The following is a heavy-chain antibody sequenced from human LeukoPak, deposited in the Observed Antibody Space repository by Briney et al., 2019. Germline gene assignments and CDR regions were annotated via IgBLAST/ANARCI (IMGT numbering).Heavy chain of an antibody. V-gene: IGHV3-7*01. CDR3: ARDRGLFWNYFDY. J-gene: IGHJ4*02. CDR2: IKQDGSEK. D-gene: IGHD3-3*01. Sequence: QAGGSLRLSCAASGFTFSSYWMSWVRQAPGKGLEWVANIKQDGSEKYYVDSVKGRFTISRDNAKNSLYLQMNSLRAEDTAVYYCARDRGLFWNYFDYWGQGTLVTVSS. CDR1: GFTFSSYW.